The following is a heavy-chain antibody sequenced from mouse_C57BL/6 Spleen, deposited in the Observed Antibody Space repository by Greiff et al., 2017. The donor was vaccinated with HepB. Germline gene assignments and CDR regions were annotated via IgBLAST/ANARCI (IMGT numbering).Heavy chain of an antibody. Sequence: EVQLQQSGAELVRPGASVKLSCTASGFNIKDDYMHWVKQRPEQGLEWIGWIDPENGDTEYASKFQGKATITADTSSNTAYLQLSSLTSEDTAVYYCTPRSLLRYDYWGQGTTLTVSS. V-gene: IGHV14-4*01. CDR2: IDPENGDT. J-gene: IGHJ2*01. CDR1: GFNIKDDY. CDR3: TPRSLLRYDY. D-gene: IGHD1-1*01.